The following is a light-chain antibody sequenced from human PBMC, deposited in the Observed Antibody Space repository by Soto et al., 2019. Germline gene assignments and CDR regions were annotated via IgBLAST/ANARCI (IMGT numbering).Light chain of an antibody. CDR3: QQYNNWPQT. CDR2: GAS. Sequence: EAVLTQSPATLSVSPGERATLSCRASQSVATNLAWYQQRPGQAPRLLIYGASKRAIGLPARFSGSGSGTEFTLTITSLQSEDFAVYYCQQYNNWPQTFGQGT. J-gene: IGKJ1*01. CDR1: QSVATN. V-gene: IGKV3-15*01.